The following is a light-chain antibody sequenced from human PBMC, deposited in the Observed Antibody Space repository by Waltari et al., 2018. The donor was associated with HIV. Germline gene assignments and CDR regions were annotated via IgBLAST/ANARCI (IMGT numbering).Light chain of an antibody. CDR3: SSYTSSSTHV. CDR1: SSDVGGYNY. V-gene: IGLV2-14*03. CDR2: EVN. J-gene: IGLJ1*01. Sequence: QSALTQPASVSASPGQSITISCTGTSSDVGGYNYVSWYRQHPGEAPKVTIYEVNRRPSGVSKRFTASKSGNTASLAISGLQPEDEADYFCSSYTSSSTHVFGPGTKVTVL.